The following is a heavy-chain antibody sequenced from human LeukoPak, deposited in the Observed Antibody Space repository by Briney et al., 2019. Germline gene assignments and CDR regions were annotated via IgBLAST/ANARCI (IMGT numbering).Heavy chain of an antibody. CDR3: ARGVLQGGSGSYGY. J-gene: IGHJ4*02. CDR2: ITPNSGGT. Sequence: GASVKVSCKASGYTFTVYYIHWVRQAPGQGLEWMGWITPNSGGTNYAHKFQGRVTMTRDTSINTVYVELSGLRSDDTAMYYCARGVLQGGSGSYGYWGQGTLVTVSS. CDR1: GYTFTVYY. V-gene: IGHV1-2*07. D-gene: IGHD3-10*01.